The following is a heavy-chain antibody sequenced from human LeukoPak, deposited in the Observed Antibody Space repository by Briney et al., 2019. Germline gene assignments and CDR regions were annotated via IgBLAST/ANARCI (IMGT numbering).Heavy chain of an antibody. Sequence: SVKVSCKASGGTFSSYAISWVRQAPGQGLEWMGRIIPIFGTANYAQKLQGRVTMTTDTSTSTAYMELRSLRSDDTAVYYCAREDDWNWFDPWGQGTLVTVSS. CDR3: AREDDWNWFDP. D-gene: IGHD3-9*01. V-gene: IGHV1-69*05. CDR1: GGTFSSYA. J-gene: IGHJ5*02. CDR2: IIPIFGTA.